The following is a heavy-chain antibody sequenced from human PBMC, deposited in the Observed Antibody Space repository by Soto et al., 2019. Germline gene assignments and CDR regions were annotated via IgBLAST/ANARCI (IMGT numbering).Heavy chain of an antibody. Sequence: ASVKVSCKASGYTFTSYDINWVRQATGQGLEWMGWMNPNSGNTGYAQKFQGRVTMTRNTSISTAYMELSSLRSEDTAVYYCLIFGVVIMAGRNWFDPWGQGTLVTVSS. CDR3: LIFGVVIMAGRNWFDP. CDR2: MNPNSGNT. CDR1: GYTFTSYD. D-gene: IGHD3-3*01. V-gene: IGHV1-8*01. J-gene: IGHJ5*02.